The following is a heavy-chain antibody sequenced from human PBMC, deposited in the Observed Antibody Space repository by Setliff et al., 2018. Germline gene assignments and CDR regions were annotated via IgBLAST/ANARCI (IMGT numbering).Heavy chain of an antibody. CDR3: ARGGYCSSTSCYRGNYYYGMDV. Sequence: GASVKVSCKASGYTFTSYAMNWVRQAPGQGLEWMGWINTNTGNPTYAQGFTGRFVFSLDTSVSTAYRQISSLKAEDTAVYYCARGGYCSSTSCYRGNYYYGMDVWGQGTTVTVSS. CDR1: GYTFTSYA. J-gene: IGHJ6*02. D-gene: IGHD2-2*02. CDR2: INTNTGNP. V-gene: IGHV7-4-1*02.